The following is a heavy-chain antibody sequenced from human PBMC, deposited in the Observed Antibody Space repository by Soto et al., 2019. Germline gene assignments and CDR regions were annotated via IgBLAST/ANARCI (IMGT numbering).Heavy chain of an antibody. J-gene: IGHJ4*02. CDR2: ISAGGSST. CDR1: GFTFSTYA. Sequence: GGSLRLSCAVTGFTFSTYAMTWVRQAPGKGLEWVSAISAGGSSTYYADSVKGRFTISRDNSKNTLSLQMNSLRAEDTALYYCAKGTANDPRVYDYWGQGTLVTVSS. V-gene: IGHV3-23*01. D-gene: IGHD1-1*01. CDR3: AKGTANDPRVYDY.